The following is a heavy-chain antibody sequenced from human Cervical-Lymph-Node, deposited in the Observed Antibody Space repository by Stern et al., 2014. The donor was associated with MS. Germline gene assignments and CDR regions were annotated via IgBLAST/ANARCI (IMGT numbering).Heavy chain of an antibody. CDR3: ATSWHTLYYYYGLDV. CDR1: GGAFTKYV. D-gene: IGHD3-10*01. J-gene: IGHJ6*02. CDR2: IIPLFDTA. V-gene: IGHV1-69*01. Sequence: VQLVQSGAEVKKPGSSVKVSCKASGGAFTKYVFSWVRQAPGQGLEWMGGIIPLFDTADYAQKFQGRVTITADESTSTAYMELNSLRSEDTAVYYCATSWHTLYYYYGLDVWGRGTAVTVSS.